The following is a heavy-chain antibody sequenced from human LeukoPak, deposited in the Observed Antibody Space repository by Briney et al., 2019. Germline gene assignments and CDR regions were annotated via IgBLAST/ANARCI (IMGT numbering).Heavy chain of an antibody. CDR2: IRGSGGST. V-gene: IGHV3-23*01. Sequence: GSLRLSCAASGFTFSSYAMSWVRQAPGKGLEWVSAIRGSGGSTYCADSVKGRFTISRDNSKNTLYLQMNSLRAEDTAVYYCAKSGKYYDFWSGYQAKYDYWGQGTLVTVSS. D-gene: IGHD3-3*01. J-gene: IGHJ4*02. CDR3: AKSGKYYDFWSGYQAKYDY. CDR1: GFTFSSYA.